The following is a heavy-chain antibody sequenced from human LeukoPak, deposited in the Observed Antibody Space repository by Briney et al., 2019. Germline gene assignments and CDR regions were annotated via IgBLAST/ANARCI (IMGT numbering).Heavy chain of an antibody. V-gene: IGHV4-59*01. Sequence: SETLSLTCTVSGGSIRSNYWSWIRQPPGKGPEWIGYIYYSGTTKYNPSLRSRVTISVDTSKNQFSLKLSSVTAADTAVYYCAREPSGSIYAVGAFYLSGQGTMVTVSS. J-gene: IGHJ3*01. CDR3: AREPSGSIYAVGAFYL. CDR2: IYYSGTT. D-gene: IGHD5-18*01. CDR1: GGSIRSNY.